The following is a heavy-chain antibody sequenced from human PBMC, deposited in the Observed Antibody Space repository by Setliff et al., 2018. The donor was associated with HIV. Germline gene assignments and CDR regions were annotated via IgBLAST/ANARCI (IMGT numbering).Heavy chain of an antibody. CDR3: ARDRFAVAGTYDYYGMDV. Sequence: ASVKVSCKASGYTFTSYGISWVRQAPGQGLEWMGWISAYNGNTNYAQKLQGRVTMTTDTSTSTAYMELRSLRSDDAAVYYCARDRFAVAGTYDYYGMDVWGQGTTVTV. V-gene: IGHV1-18*01. D-gene: IGHD6-19*01. CDR1: GYTFTSYG. J-gene: IGHJ6*02. CDR2: ISAYNGNT.